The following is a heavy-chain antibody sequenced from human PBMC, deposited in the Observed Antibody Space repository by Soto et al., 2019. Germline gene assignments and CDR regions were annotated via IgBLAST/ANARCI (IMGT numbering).Heavy chain of an antibody. Sequence: EVQLVESGGGLVKPGGSLRLSCAASGFTFSNAWMNWVRQAPGKGLEWVGRIRSKTDGGSTDYAAPVKGRFTISRDDSKNTQYLQMNSLKTEDTAMYNCTTETYYDILTGYYMAQIDYWGQGTLVTVSS. CDR2: IRSKTDGGST. CDR3: TTETYYDILTGYYMAQIDY. CDR1: GFTFSNAW. J-gene: IGHJ4*02. V-gene: IGHV3-15*07. D-gene: IGHD3-9*01.